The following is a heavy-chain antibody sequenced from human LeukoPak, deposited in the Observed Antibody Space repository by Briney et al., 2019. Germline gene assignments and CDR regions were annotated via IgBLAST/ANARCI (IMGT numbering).Heavy chain of an antibody. CDR2: IYSGGST. D-gene: IGHD3-16*01. CDR1: GFTVSSNC. V-gene: IGHV3-66*01. J-gene: IGHJ3*02. CDR3: ARARVMITFGGAIDAFDI. Sequence: GGSLRLSCAASGFTVSSNCMSWVRQAPGKGLEWVSVIYSGGSTYYADSVKGRFAISRDNSKNTLYLQMNSLRAEDTAVYYCARARVMITFGGAIDAFDIWGQGTMVTVSS.